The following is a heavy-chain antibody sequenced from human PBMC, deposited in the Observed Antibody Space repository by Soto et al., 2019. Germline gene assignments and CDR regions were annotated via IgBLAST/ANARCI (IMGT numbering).Heavy chain of an antibody. Sequence: SETLSLTCTVSGGSISSSSYYWGWIRQPPGKGLEWIGSIYYSGSTYYNPSLKSRVTISVDTSKNQFSLKLSSVTAADTAVYYCARLHGYCISTSCYPRYYYGMDVWGQGTTVTVSS. CDR1: GGSISSSSYY. CDR2: IYYSGST. CDR3: ARLHGYCISTSCYPRYYYGMDV. D-gene: IGHD2-2*01. V-gene: IGHV4-39*01. J-gene: IGHJ6*02.